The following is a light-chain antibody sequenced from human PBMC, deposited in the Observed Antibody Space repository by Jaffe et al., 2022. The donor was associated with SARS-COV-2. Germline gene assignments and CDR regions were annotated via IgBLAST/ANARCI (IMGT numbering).Light chain of an antibody. J-gene: IGLJ1*01. CDR3: QSYDSSLRDFV. CDR1: SSNIGAGYD. Sequence: QSVLTQPPSVSGAPGQRVTISCTGSSSNIGAGYDVHWYQQLPETAPKLLINTNNNRPSGVPDRFSGSKSGTSASLAITGLQAEDEADYYCQSYDSSLRDFVFGTGTKVTVL. V-gene: IGLV1-40*01. CDR2: TNN.